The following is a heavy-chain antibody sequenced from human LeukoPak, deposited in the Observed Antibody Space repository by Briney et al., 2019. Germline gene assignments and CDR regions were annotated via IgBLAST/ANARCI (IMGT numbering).Heavy chain of an antibody. J-gene: IGHJ4*02. D-gene: IGHD3-22*01. V-gene: IGHV4-38-2*02. Sequence: NPSETLSLTCTVSGFSISSGHYWNWIRQSPGKGLEWIGSIHPSGMLYNNPSLESRVTMSRDTSKNQFSLNLNSVTAADTAVYFCSRGLDSRKLGYWGQGILVTVSS. CDR3: SRGLDSRKLGY. CDR2: IHPSGML. CDR1: GFSISSGHY.